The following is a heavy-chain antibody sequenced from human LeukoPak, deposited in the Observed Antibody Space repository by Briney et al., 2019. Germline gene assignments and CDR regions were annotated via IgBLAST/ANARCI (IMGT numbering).Heavy chain of an antibody. V-gene: IGHV1-2*02. CDR3: ARAGYSSTYYAVPAASPLDY. D-gene: IGHD6-13*01. J-gene: IGHJ4*02. CDR1: GYGFNDYY. Sequence: ASVKVSCKTSGYGFNDYYIFWVRQAPGQGLEWMGWINPKSGNTNSAQNFQGRVTMTRDTTISTAYMELSRLRFDDTAVYWYARAGYSSTYYAVPAASPLDYWAQGTLVTVSS. CDR2: INPKSGNT.